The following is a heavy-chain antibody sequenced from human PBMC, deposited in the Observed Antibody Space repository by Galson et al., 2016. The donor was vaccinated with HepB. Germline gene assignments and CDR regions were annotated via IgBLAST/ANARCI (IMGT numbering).Heavy chain of an antibody. CDR1: GFIFSRFA. V-gene: IGHV3-30*12. CDR3: ARDGAEEMTTGLVNY. D-gene: IGHD5-24*01. CDR2: ISFDGSIQ. Sequence: SLRLSCATSGFIFSRFAMHWVRQAPGKGLEWVAVISFDGSIQYDIDSVKGRFTISRDNSRNTVYLQMDSLRVDDTAVYYCARDGAEEMTTGLVNYWGQGTLVTVSS. J-gene: IGHJ4*02.